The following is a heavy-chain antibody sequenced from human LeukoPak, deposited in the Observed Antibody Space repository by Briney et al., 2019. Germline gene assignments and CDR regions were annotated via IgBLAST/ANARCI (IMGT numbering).Heavy chain of an antibody. CDR1: GDSISTYY. CDR3: ARGSNSGWRRPFDY. CDR2: IYSSGST. J-gene: IGHJ4*02. V-gene: IGHV4-4*07. D-gene: IGHD6-19*01. Sequence: SETLSLTCTVSGDSISTYYWSWIRQPAGKGLEWIGRIYSSGSTNYNPSLKSRVTMSVDTSKNQFSLKLSSVTAADTAVYYCARGSNSGWRRPFDYWGQGTLVTVSS.